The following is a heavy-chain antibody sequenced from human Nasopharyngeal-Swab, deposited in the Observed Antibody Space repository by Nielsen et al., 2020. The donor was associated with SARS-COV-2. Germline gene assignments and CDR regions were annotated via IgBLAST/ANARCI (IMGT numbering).Heavy chain of an antibody. CDR3: ARSPIVATVFVFDY. CDR2: ISAYNGNT. J-gene: IGHJ4*02. D-gene: IGHD5-12*01. Sequence: GESLKVSCKASGYTFTSYGISWVRQAPGQGLEWMGWISAYNGNTNYAQKLQGRVTMTTDTSTSTAYMELRSLRSDDTAVYYCARSPIVATVFVFDYWGQGTLVTVS. V-gene: IGHV1-18*01. CDR1: GYTFTSYG.